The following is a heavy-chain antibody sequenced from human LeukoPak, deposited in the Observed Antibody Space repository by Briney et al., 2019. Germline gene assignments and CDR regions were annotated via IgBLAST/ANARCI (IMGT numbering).Heavy chain of an antibody. CDR1: GFTFSSYS. V-gene: IGHV3-20*04. CDR2: INWNGGST. J-gene: IGHJ6*03. CDR3: ARDRSYYYMDV. Sequence: GGSLRLSCAASGFTFSSYSMNWVRQAPGKGLEWVSAINWNGGSTGYADSVKGRFTISRGNAKNSLYLQMNSLRAEDTALYYCARDRSYYYMDVWGKGTTVTVSS.